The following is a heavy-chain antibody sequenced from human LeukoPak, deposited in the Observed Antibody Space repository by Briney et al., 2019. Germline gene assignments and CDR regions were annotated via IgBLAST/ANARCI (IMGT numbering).Heavy chain of an antibody. Sequence: GGSLRLSCAASGYTFSSYWMSWVRQAPGKGLEWVANIKQDGSEKYYVDSVKGRFTISRDNAKNSLFVQMNSVRAEDTAVYYCARDQSGYYDQYYFDYWGQGTLVTVSS. CDR1: GYTFSSYW. V-gene: IGHV3-7*01. CDR2: IKQDGSEK. CDR3: ARDQSGYYDQYYFDY. J-gene: IGHJ4*02. D-gene: IGHD3-3*01.